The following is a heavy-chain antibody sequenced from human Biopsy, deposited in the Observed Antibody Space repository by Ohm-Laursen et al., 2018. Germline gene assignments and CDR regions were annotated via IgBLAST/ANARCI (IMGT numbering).Heavy chain of an antibody. Sequence: GASVKVSCKVSGYTLTELSMHWVRQAPGKGLEWMGGFAPENGKTVYAQNFQARVSMTEDTSTDTAYMELSGLRSEDTAVYYCVAYPSSGFFENNDDFAMDVWGQGTTVIVSS. CDR1: GYTLTELS. V-gene: IGHV1-24*01. CDR2: FAPENGKT. D-gene: IGHD6-19*01. J-gene: IGHJ6*02. CDR3: VAYPSSGFFENNDDFAMDV.